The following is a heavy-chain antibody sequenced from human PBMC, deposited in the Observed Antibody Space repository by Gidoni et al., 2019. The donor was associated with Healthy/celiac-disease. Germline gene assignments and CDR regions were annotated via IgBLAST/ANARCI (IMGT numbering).Heavy chain of an antibody. CDR3: ARGGKRGYYYYYGMDV. V-gene: IGHV3-74*01. J-gene: IGHJ6*02. CDR2: IKSDGSST. D-gene: IGHD3-16*01. Sequence: EVQLVESGGGLVQPGGSLRLSCAASGFTFSSYWMHWVRQAPGKGLVWFSRIKSDGSSTSYADSVKGRFTISRDNAKNTLYLQMNSLRAEDTAVYYCARGGKRGYYYYYGMDVWGQGTTVTVSS. CDR1: GFTFSSYW.